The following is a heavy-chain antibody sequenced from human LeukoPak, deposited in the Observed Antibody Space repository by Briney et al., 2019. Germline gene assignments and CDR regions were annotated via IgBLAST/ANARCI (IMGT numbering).Heavy chain of an antibody. CDR2: IYSSGST. CDR1: GGSISSGSYC. Sequence: PSETLSLTCTVSGGSISSGSYCWSWIRQPAGKGLEWIGHIYSSGSTYYNPSLKTRVTISVDTSKNQFSLKLSSVTAADTAVYYCARDRGPGVGATGYYFHYWGQGTLVTVSS. D-gene: IGHD1-26*01. J-gene: IGHJ4*02. V-gene: IGHV4-61*09. CDR3: ARDRGPGVGATGYYFHY.